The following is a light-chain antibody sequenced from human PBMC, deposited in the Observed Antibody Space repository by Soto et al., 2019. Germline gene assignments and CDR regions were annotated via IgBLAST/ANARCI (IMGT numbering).Light chain of an antibody. CDR3: QQYGRSPPSWT. J-gene: IGKJ1*01. Sequence: ETVLTQSPGTLSLSPGERATLSCRASQSVSSSDLAWYQQKPGQAPRLLIYGASRRATGIPDRFSGSGSGTDFTLTSSRLEPEEFAVYYCQQYGRSPPSWTFGQGTKVEIK. V-gene: IGKV3-20*01. CDR1: QSVSSSD. CDR2: GAS.